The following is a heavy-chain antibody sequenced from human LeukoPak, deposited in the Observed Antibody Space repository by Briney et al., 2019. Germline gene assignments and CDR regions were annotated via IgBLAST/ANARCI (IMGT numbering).Heavy chain of an antibody. CDR2: IYYSGST. D-gene: IGHD3-22*01. CDR3: ARDSGSGYYLSAFDI. V-gene: IGHV4-59*01. J-gene: IGHJ3*02. CDR1: GGSFSGYY. Sequence: SETLSLTCAVYGGSFSGYYWSWIRQPPGKGLEWIGYIYYSGSTNYNPSLKSRVTISVDTSKNQFSLKLSSVTAADTAVYYCARDSGSGYYLSAFDIWGQGTMVTVSS.